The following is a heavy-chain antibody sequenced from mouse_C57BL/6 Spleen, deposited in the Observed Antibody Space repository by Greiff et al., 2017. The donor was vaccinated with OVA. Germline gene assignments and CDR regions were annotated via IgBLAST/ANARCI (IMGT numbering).Heavy chain of an antibody. J-gene: IGHJ3*01. CDR2: INPNNGGT. D-gene: IGHD1-1*02. V-gene: IGHV1-26*01. CDR3: ARRWAFAY. CDR1: GYTFTDYY. Sequence: EVQLQQSGPELVKPGASVKISCKASGYTFTDYYMNWVKQSHGKSLEWIGDINPNNGGTSYNQKFKGKATLTVDKSSSTAYMELRSLTSEDSAVYYCARRWAFAYWGQGTLVTVSA.